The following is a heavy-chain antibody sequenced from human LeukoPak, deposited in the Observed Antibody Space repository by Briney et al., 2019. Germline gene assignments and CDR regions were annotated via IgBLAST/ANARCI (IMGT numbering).Heavy chain of an antibody. CDR3: ARDLYDILTGYSWGPWDY. Sequence: ASVKVSCKASGYTFTSYGISWVRQAPGQGLEWMGWISAYNGNTNYAQKLQGRVTMTTDTSTSTAYMELRSLRSDDTAVYYCARDLYDILTGYSWGPWDYWGQGTLVTVSS. D-gene: IGHD3-9*01. J-gene: IGHJ4*02. V-gene: IGHV1-18*01. CDR1: GYTFTSYG. CDR2: ISAYNGNT.